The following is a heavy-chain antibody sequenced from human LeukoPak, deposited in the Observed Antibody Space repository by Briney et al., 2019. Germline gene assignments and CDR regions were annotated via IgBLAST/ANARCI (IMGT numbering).Heavy chain of an antibody. Sequence: GESLKISCAASGFTFSSYAMSWVRQAPGKGLEWVSAISGSGGSTYYADSVKGRFTISRDNSKNTLYLQMNSLRAEDTAVYYCAKEHIVGATIFDYWGQGTLVTVSS. V-gene: IGHV3-23*01. J-gene: IGHJ4*02. CDR2: ISGSGGST. CDR1: GFTFSSYA. D-gene: IGHD1-26*01. CDR3: AKEHIVGATIFDY.